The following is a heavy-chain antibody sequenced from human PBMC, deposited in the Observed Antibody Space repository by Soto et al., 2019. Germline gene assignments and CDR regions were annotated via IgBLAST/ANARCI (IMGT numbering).Heavy chain of an antibody. CDR2: IIPIFGTA. J-gene: IGHJ3*02. CDR1: GGTFSSYA. Sequence: QVQLVQSGAEVKKPGSSVKVSCKASGGTFSSYAISWVRQAPGQGLEWMGGIIPIFGTANYAQKFQGRVTITADESTSTAYMELSSLRSEDTAVYYCARTPDYYDSSGYHRRAFDIWDQGTMVTVSS. V-gene: IGHV1-69*01. CDR3: ARTPDYYDSSGYHRRAFDI. D-gene: IGHD3-22*01.